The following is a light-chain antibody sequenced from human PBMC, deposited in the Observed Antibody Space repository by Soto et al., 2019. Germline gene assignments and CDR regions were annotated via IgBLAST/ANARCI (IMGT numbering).Light chain of an antibody. V-gene: IGLV6-57*02. CDR3: QSYDSSSVV. J-gene: IGLJ2*01. CDR1: SGSIATNY. Sequence: NFMLTQPHSVSASPGKTVTISCTGSSGSIATNYVQWYQQRPGSAPTTVIYEDNQRPSGVPDRFSGSIDSSSKSASLTISGLKTEDEADYYCQSYDSSSVVFGGGTKVTVL. CDR2: EDN.